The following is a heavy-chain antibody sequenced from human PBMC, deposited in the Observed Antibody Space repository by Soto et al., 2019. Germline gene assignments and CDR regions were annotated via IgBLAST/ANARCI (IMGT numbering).Heavy chain of an antibody. CDR1: GNSFNNW. J-gene: IGHJ4*02. CDR3: ARLYDILTGPAPFDY. V-gene: IGHV5-51*01. D-gene: IGHD3-9*01. CDR2: IYPGDSDT. Sequence: GESLKISCKGLGNSFNNWIGWVRQMPGKGLEWVGIIYPGDSDTRYSPSFQGQVTISADKSISTAYLQWSSLKASDTAMYYCARLYDILTGPAPFDYWGQGTLVTVSS.